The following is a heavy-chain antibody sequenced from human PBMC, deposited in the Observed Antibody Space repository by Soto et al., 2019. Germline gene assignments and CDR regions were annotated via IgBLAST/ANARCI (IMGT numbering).Heavy chain of an antibody. CDR1: GFTFSNYI. Sequence: PGGSLRLSCAASGFTFSNYIMHWVRQAPGKGLEWVAIILHDGNNKYYADSVKGRSTISRDNSKNTLYLQMNSLRTEDTAIYYCARDDEGGSYCDLGYWGQGTLVTVSS. J-gene: IGHJ4*02. V-gene: IGHV3-30-3*01. CDR2: ILHDGNNK. D-gene: IGHD3-10*01. CDR3: ARDDEGGSYCDLGY.